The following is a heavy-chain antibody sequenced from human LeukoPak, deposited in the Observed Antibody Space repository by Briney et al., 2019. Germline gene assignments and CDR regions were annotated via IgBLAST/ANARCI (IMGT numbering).Heavy chain of an antibody. CDR1: GGSYH. D-gene: IGHD2/OR15-2a*01. CDR2: VYYSCNT. V-gene: IGHV4-59*01. Sequence: PSETLSLTCTVSGGSYHWSWIRQPPGKGLEWIGFVYYSCNTNYKPSLKSRVTISLDTSKNQFPLKLRSVTTADPAVNYCSMGRYQLDYWGQGALVTVSS. J-gene: IGHJ4*02. CDR3: SMGRYQLDY.